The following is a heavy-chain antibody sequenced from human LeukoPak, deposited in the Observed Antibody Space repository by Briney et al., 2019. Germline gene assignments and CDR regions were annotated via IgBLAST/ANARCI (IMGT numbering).Heavy chain of an antibody. V-gene: IGHV1-69*13. CDR1: GGTFSSYA. CDR2: IIPIFGTA. D-gene: IGHD5-18*01. J-gene: IGHJ4*02. Sequence: ASVKVSCKASGGTFSSYAISWVRQAPGQGLEWMGGIIPIFGTANYAQKFQGRVTITADESTSTAYMELSSLRSEDTAVYYCARHLSGYSYGSFDYWGQGTLVTVSS. CDR3: ARHLSGYSYGSFDY.